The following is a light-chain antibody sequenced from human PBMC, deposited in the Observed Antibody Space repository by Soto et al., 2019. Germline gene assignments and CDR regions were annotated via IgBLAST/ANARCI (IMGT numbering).Light chain of an antibody. Sequence: EIVLTQSPGTLSLSPGERATLSCWASQSVGRNYLAWYQQKPGQAPRLLFHRISTRAAGIPDRFSCSGSATDVNLTISRLEPDDFAVYYCQQYDKVPQTFGQGTRVEIK. CDR1: QSVGRNY. CDR3: QQYDKVPQT. CDR2: RIS. J-gene: IGKJ1*01. V-gene: IGKV3-20*01.